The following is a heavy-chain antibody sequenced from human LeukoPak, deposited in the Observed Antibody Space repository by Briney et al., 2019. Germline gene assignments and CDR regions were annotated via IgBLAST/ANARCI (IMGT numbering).Heavy chain of an antibody. D-gene: IGHD3-3*01. J-gene: IGHJ4*02. CDR1: GYTFANSG. CDR2: ISAYNGNT. Sequence: ASVKVSCKTSGYTFANSGVSWVRQAPGQGLEWLGWISAYNGNTNYAQEVQGRVTMTTDTSTNTAYTELRSLRSDDTAVYYCARVTIFGVVVSDYWGQGTLLTVSS. CDR3: ARVTIFGVVVSDY. V-gene: IGHV1-18*01.